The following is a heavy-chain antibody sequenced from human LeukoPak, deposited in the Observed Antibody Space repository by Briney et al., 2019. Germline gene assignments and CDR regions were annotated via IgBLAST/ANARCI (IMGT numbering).Heavy chain of an antibody. CDR3: AKAPVRGVISHLDY. V-gene: IGHV3-30*02. CDR1: GFTLSSYG. D-gene: IGHD3-10*01. CDR2: IRYDGSNK. J-gene: IGHJ4*02. Sequence: GGSLRLSCAAFGFTLSSYGMHWVRQAPGKGLEWVAFIRYDGSNKYYADSVKGRFTISRDNSENTLWLQMTSLRAEDTAVYYCAKAPVRGVISHLDYWGQGTLVTVSS.